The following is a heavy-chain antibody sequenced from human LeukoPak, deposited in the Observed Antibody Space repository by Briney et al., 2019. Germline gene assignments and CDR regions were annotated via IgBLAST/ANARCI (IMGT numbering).Heavy chain of an antibody. J-gene: IGHJ3*02. CDR2: ISAYNGNT. Sequence: ASVKVSCKASGGTFSSYAISWVRQAPGQGLEWMGWISAYNGNTNYAQKFQGRVIMTTTTSTSTAYMELRSLRSDDTAVYYCARDPITIFGVLIWNRRDAFDIWGQGTMVTVSS. CDR1: GGTFSSYA. V-gene: IGHV1-18*01. D-gene: IGHD3-3*01. CDR3: ARDPITIFGVLIWNRRDAFDI.